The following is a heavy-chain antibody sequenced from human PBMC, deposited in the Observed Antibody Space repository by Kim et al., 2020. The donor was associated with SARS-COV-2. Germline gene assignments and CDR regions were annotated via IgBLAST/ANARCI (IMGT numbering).Heavy chain of an antibody. V-gene: IGHV3-7*01. J-gene: IGHJ4*02. CDR3: ARVGWSGWPEEY. D-gene: IGHD6-19*01. Sequence: YYAHSVRGLCTLSRDDAKNSVYLQMNSLGADDMAVYYCARVGWSGWPEEYWGQGTLVAVSS.